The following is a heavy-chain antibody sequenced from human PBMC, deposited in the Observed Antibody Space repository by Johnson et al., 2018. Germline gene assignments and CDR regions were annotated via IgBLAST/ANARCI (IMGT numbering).Heavy chain of an antibody. CDR1: GFTFNTYW. D-gene: IGHD4/OR15-4a*01. CDR3: ARDERSANYHY. V-gene: IGHV3-7*01. J-gene: IGHJ4*02. Sequence: VQLVQSVGGLVQPGGSLRLSCAASGFTFNTYWMTWMRQAPGKGLEYVANINEDGTDKYYLGSVRGRFPIARDNAKNSLFLQMNSLRAEDTAVYHCARDERSANYHYWGQGALVTVSS. CDR2: INEDGTDK.